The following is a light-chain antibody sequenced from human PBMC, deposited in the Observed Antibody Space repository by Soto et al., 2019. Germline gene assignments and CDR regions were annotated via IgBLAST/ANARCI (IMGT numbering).Light chain of an antibody. Sequence: DILLPQSPSFLSASVGDRVTITCRASQGIGSDLVWYQQKPVKAPKLLIYGASTLQGGVSARFSGSGSGTEFTLTISSLQPEDVATYYCQQLNSYPLTFGGGTKVEIK. CDR2: GAS. CDR3: QQLNSYPLT. V-gene: IGKV1-9*01. J-gene: IGKJ4*01. CDR1: QGIGSD.